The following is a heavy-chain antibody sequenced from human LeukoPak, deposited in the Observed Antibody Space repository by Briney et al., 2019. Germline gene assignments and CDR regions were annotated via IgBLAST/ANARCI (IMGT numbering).Heavy chain of an antibody. D-gene: IGHD4-23*01. V-gene: IGHV4-61*02. CDR3: ANMYGRDSGYYYYYYMDV. CDR1: GGSISSSSYY. CDR2: IYSSGST. J-gene: IGHJ6*03. Sequence: SETLSLTCTVSGGSISSSSYYWGWIRQPAGKGLEWIGRIYSSGSTNYNPSLKSRVTISADTSKNQFSLKLSSVTAADTAVYYCANMYGRDSGYYYYYYMDVWGKGTTVTVSS.